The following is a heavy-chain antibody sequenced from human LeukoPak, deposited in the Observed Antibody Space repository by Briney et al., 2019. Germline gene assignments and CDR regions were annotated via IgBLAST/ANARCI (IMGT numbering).Heavy chain of an antibody. CDR2: INSDGSSA. Sequence: GGSLRLSCAAAGFTLSSYWMHWVRQAPGKGLGWVSRINSDGSSANYADSVKGRFTISRDNAKNTLYLQMNSLRAEDTAVYYCARSSPYSTSWYSGWGQGTLVTVSS. D-gene: IGHD6-13*01. CDR3: ARSSPYSTSWYSG. J-gene: IGHJ4*02. CDR1: GFTLSSYW. V-gene: IGHV3-74*01.